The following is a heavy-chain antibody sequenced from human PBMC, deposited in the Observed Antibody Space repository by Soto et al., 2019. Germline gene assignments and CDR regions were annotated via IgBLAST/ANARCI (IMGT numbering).Heavy chain of an antibody. D-gene: IGHD3-22*01. CDR3: ARREDYYDSSGYLRP. V-gene: IGHV4-34*01. Sequence: SETLSLTCAVYGGSFSGYYWSWIRQPPGKGLEWIGEINHSGSTNYNPSLKSRVTISVDTSKNQFSLKLSPVTAADTAVYYCARREDYYDSSGYLRPWGQGTLVTVSS. CDR1: GGSFSGYY. CDR2: INHSGST. J-gene: IGHJ5*02.